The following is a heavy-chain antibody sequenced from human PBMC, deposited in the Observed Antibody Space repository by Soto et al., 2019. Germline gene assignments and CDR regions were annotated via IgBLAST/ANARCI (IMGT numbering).Heavy chain of an antibody. V-gene: IGHV3-30-3*01. D-gene: IGHD3-10*01. CDR3: ARTGGITMVRGVIGYYGMDV. J-gene: IGHJ6*02. Sequence: GWSLRLSCASSVFTFISYAMHWVRQAPGKGLEWVAVISYDGSNKYYADSVKGRFTISRDNSKNTLYLQMNSLRAEDTAVYYCARTGGITMVRGVIGYYGMDVWGQGTTVTVSS. CDR2: ISYDGSNK. CDR1: VFTFISYA.